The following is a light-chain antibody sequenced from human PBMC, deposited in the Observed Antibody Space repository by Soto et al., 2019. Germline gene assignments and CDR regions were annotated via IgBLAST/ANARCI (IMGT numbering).Light chain of an antibody. CDR1: SSDFGSYNY. CDR2: DVS. J-gene: IGLJ2*01. CDR3: CSYISSNTPVV. V-gene: IGLV2-14*03. Sequence: QSALTQPASVSGSPGQSITISCTGTSSDFGSYNYVSWYQQHPGKAPKLMIYDVSYRPSGVSNRFSCSKSGNTASLTISGLQAEDEADYYCCSYISSNTPVVFGGGTKLTVL.